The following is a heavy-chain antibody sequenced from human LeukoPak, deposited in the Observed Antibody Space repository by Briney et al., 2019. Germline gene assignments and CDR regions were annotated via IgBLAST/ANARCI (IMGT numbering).Heavy chain of an antibody. V-gene: IGHV3-23*01. J-gene: IGHJ4*02. D-gene: IGHD6-6*01. CDR1: GFTFSNYV. CDR2: ISGSGITT. CDR3: AKTGLYSSSSRGYFDY. Sequence: GGSLRLSCAASGFTFSNYVMGWVRQPPGEGLQWVSVISGSGITTYYARSVKGRFTISRDNSKNTLYFQMNNLRAEDTAIYYCAKTGLYSSSSRGYFDYWGQGTLVTVSS.